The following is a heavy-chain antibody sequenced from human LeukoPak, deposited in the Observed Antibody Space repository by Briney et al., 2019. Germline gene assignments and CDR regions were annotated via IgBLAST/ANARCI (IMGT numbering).Heavy chain of an antibody. Sequence: PWGSLRLSCAATGFIVRNNYMSWVRQAPGKGLEWVSVIYGGVRTDYADSVKGRFTISRDNSKNTLYLQMNSLRGEDTAVYYCARDWGAYDRSGYYVHWGQGTLVTVSS. CDR2: IYGGVRT. CDR3: ARDWGAYDRSGYYVH. V-gene: IGHV3-53*01. CDR1: GFIVRNNY. J-gene: IGHJ4*02. D-gene: IGHD3-22*01.